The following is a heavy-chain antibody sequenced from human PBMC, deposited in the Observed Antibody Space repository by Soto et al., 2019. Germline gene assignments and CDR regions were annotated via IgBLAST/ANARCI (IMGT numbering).Heavy chain of an antibody. J-gene: IGHJ6*02. CDR3: ASPYCSGGSCYGYYYYGMDV. D-gene: IGHD2-15*01. Sequence: QVRLVQSGAEVKKPGSSVKVSCKASGGTFSSYAISWVRQAPGQGLEWMGGIIPIFGTANYAQKFQGRVTITADESTSTAYMELSSLRSEDTAVYYCASPYCSGGSCYGYYYYGMDVWGQGTTVTVSS. CDR2: IIPIFGTA. V-gene: IGHV1-69*12. CDR1: GGTFSSYA.